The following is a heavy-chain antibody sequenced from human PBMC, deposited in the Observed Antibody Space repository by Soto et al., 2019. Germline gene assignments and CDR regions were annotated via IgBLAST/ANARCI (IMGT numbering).Heavy chain of an antibody. CDR1: GFTVSSNY. CDR3: ARGATRREDSGYHLHDAFDI. Sequence: PGGSLRLSCAASGFTVSSNYMTWVRQAPGKGLEWVSIIYSGGSTYYADSVKGRFTISRDNSKNTLFLQMNSLRAEDTAVYYCARGATRREDSGYHLHDAFDIWGQGTMVTVS. J-gene: IGHJ3*02. D-gene: IGHD5-12*01. V-gene: IGHV3-66*01. CDR2: IYSGGST.